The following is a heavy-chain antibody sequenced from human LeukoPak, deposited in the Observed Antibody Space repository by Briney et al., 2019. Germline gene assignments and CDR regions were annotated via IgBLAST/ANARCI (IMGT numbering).Heavy chain of an antibody. CDR1: GYTFTSYG. J-gene: IGHJ4*02. D-gene: IGHD5-18*01. CDR2: ISGYNGNT. V-gene: IGHV1-18*01. Sequence: ASVKVSCKASGYTFTSYGMNWVRQAPGQGLEWMGWISGYNGNTNYAQKLQGRVTMTRDTSISTAYMELSRLRSDDTAVYYCARDRGDSYGSPFDYWGQGTLVTVSS. CDR3: ARDRGDSYGSPFDY.